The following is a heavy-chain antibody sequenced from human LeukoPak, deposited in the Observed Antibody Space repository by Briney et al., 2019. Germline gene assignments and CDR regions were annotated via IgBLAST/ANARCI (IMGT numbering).Heavy chain of an antibody. CDR2: IYTSGST. CDR3: ARQPGTGGTNL. J-gene: IGHJ4*02. CDR1: GGSISSYI. Sequence: PSETLSLTCSASGGSISSYIWSWIRQPPGKGLEWIGYIYTSGSTDYNPSLKSRVTISVDRSKNQISLKLNSVTAADPAFYYRARQPGTGGTNLWGQGTLVTVSS. D-gene: IGHD1-7*01. V-gene: IGHV4-4*09.